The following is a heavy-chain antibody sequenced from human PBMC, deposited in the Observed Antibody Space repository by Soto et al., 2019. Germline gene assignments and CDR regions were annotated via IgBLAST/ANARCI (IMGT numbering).Heavy chain of an antibody. CDR1: GYTFTSYA. Sequence: QVQLVQSGAEEKKPGASVKVSCKASGYTFTSYAMHWVRQAPGQRLEWMGWINAGNGNTKYSQKFQGRVTITRDTSASTANMGLSSLRSEDTAVYYCARIIVVVTALDYWGQGTLVTVSS. CDR2: INAGNGNT. V-gene: IGHV1-3*05. CDR3: ARIIVVVTALDY. J-gene: IGHJ4*02. D-gene: IGHD2-21*02.